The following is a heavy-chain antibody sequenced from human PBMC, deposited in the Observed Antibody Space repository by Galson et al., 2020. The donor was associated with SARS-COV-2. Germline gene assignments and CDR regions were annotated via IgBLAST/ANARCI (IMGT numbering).Heavy chain of an antibody. D-gene: IGHD6-19*01. CDR2: MNWNGGSI. Sequence: GGSLRLCCAASGFTFDDYGMSWVRQAPGKGLEWVSGMNWNGGSIGYADSVKGRFTISRDNAKNALYLQMNSLRAEDTALYFCARDPSPRYTSGWSVNYYGMDVWGQGTTVTVSS. CDR3: ARDPSPRYTSGWSVNYYGMDV. V-gene: IGHV3-20*04. CDR1: GFTFDDYG. J-gene: IGHJ6*02.